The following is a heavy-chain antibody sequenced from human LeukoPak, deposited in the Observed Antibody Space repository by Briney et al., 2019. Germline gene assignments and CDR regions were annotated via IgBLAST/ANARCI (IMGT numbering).Heavy chain of an antibody. D-gene: IGHD5-12*01. J-gene: IGHJ4*02. CDR2: LNPNSGNV. Sequence: ASVKVSCKASGYTFTGYYMHWVRQAPGQGLEWLGWLNPNSGNVGYAQKFQGRLTITRNISISTVNMELSSLRSDDTALYYCARRATITKAPPDFWGQGTLVTVSS. V-gene: IGHV1-8*03. CDR1: GYTFTGYY. CDR3: ARRATITKAPPDF.